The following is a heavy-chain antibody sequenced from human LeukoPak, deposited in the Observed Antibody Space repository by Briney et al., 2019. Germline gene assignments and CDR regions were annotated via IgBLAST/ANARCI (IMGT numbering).Heavy chain of an antibody. V-gene: IGHV1-69*06. CDR3: AGDPPGTPVGFDI. J-gene: IGHJ3*02. CDR1: AGTFSRYA. CDR2: ITPMSATP. Sequence: GASVKVSCKASAGTFSRYAISWVRQAPGQGLEWMGRITPMSATPSQSQWIQGRVTITADKSTNTVYLDLSSLRSDDTARYFCAGDPPGTPVGFDIWGQGTMITVSS. D-gene: IGHD3-10*01.